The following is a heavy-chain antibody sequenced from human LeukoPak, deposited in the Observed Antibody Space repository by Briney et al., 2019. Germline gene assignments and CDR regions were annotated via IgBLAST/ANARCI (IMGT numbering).Heavy chain of an antibody. CDR3: AREIGDYYDSSGYRTYYFDY. D-gene: IGHD3-22*01. V-gene: IGHV4-4*07. CDR2: IYTSGST. J-gene: IGHJ4*02. CDR1: GGSIRSYY. Sequence: PSETLSLTCTVSGGSIRSYYWSWIRQPAGKGLEWIGRIYTSGSTNYNPSLKSRVTMSVDTSKNQISLKLGSVTAADTAVYYCAREIGDYYDSSGYRTYYFDYWGQGTLVTVSS.